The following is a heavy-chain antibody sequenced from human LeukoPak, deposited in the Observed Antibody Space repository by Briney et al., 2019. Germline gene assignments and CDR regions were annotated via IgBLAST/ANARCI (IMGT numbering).Heavy chain of an antibody. CDR3: ARDLGMTPGAWFDP. J-gene: IGHJ5*02. Sequence: ASVKVSCKASGYTFTGYYMHWVRHAPGQGLEWMGWINPNSGGTNYAQKFQGRVTMTRDTSISTAYMELSRLRSDDTAVYYCARDLGMTPGAWFDPWGQGTLVTVSS. CDR2: INPNSGGT. V-gene: IGHV1-2*02. CDR1: GYTFTGYY. D-gene: IGHD1-20*01.